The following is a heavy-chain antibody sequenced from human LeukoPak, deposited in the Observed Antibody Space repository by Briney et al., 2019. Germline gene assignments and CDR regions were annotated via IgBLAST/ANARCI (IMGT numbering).Heavy chain of an antibody. J-gene: IGHJ6*03. CDR2: IKQDGSEK. Sequence: PGGSLRLSCAASGFTFSSYWMSWVRQAPGKGLEWVANIKQDGSEKYYVDSVKGRFTISRDNAKNSLYLQMNSLRAEDTAVYYCARVPGYSSGWYYYYYYMDVWGKGTTVTVSS. CDR1: GFTFSSYW. V-gene: IGHV3-7*01. CDR3: ARVPGYSSGWYYYYYYMDV. D-gene: IGHD6-19*01.